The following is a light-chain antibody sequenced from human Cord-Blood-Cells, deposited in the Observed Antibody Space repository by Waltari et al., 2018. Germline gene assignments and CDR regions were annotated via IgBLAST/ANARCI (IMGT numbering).Light chain of an antibody. CDR2: EVS. CDR1: SSDVGGYNY. V-gene: IGLV2-8*01. J-gene: IGLJ3*02. Sequence: QSALTQPPSASGSPGQSVTIPCTGTSSDVGGYNYVPWSQQHPGKAPKLMIYEVSKRPSGVPDRFSGSKSGNTASLTVSGLQAEDEADYYCSSYAGSNNLVFGGGTKLTVL. CDR3: SSYAGSNNLV.